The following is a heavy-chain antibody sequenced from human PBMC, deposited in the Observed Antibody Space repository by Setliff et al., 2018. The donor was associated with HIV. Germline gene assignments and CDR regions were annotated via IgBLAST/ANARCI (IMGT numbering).Heavy chain of an antibody. J-gene: IGHJ5*02. V-gene: IGHV3-66*02. D-gene: IGHD3-3*01. CDR1: GFTVSSNY. CDR3: VKGQFLEWFNWFDP. CDR2: IYSGGST. Sequence: GGSLRLSCAASGFTVSSNYMSWVRQAPGKGLEWVSVIYSGGSTYYADSVKGRFTISRDNAKNTLYLQMSSLRSEDTAVYYCVKGQFLEWFNWFDPWGQGTLVTVSS.